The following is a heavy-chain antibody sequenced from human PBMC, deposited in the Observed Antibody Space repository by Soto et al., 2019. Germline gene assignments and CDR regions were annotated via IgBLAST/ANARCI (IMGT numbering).Heavy chain of an antibody. CDR1: GYTFTSYD. Sequence: ASVKVSCKASGYTFTSYDINWVRQATGQGLEWMGWMNPNSGNTGYAQKFQGRVTMTRNTSISTAYMELSSLRSEDTAVYYCASRVGDFWSGYFYSRYYMDVWGKGTTVTVS. V-gene: IGHV1-8*01. CDR3: ASRVGDFWSGYFYSRYYMDV. CDR2: MNPNSGNT. D-gene: IGHD3-3*01. J-gene: IGHJ6*03.